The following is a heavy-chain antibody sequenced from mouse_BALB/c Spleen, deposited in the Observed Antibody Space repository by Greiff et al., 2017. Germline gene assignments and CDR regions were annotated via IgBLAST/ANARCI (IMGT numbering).Heavy chain of an antibody. J-gene: IGHJ4*01. CDR3: ARWGKITTVVARYAMDY. V-gene: IGHV1-14*01. Sequence: EVQLQQSGPELVKPGASVKMSCKASGYTFTSYVMHWVKQKPGQGLEWIGYINPYNDGTKYNEKFKGKATLTSDKSSSTAYMELSSLTSEDSAVYYCARWGKITTVVARYAMDYWGQGTSVTVSS. CDR1: GYTFTSYV. CDR2: INPYNDGT. D-gene: IGHD1-1*01.